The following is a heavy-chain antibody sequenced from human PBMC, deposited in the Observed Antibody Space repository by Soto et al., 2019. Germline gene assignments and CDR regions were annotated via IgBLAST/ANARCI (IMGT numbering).Heavy chain of an antibody. D-gene: IGHD2-21*02. CDR1: GGTFSSYA. Sequence: QVQLVQSGAEVKKPGSSVKVSCKASGGTFSSYAISWVGQAPGQGLEWMGGIIPSFGTANYAPKFQGRVTITADECTRTAYRELSSLRADDTAVYYCARDQPLPCDWNYYGIDVWGQGTTVTVSS. V-gene: IGHV1-69*12. J-gene: IGHJ6*02. CDR3: ARDQPLPCDWNYYGIDV. CDR2: IIPSFGTA.